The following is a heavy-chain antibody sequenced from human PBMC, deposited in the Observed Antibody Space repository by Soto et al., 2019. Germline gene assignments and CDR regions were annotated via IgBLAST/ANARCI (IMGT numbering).Heavy chain of an antibody. J-gene: IGHJ6*02. CDR1: GGTFSSYA. CDR3: ARPTYYDFWSGYTPRWDYYGMDV. Sequence: SVKVSCKASGGTFSSYAISWVRQAPGQGLEWMGGIIPIFGTANYAQKFQGRVTITADESTSTAYMELSSLRSEDTAVYYCARPTYYDFWSGYTPRWDYYGMDVWGQGTKVTVSS. D-gene: IGHD3-3*01. CDR2: IIPIFGTA. V-gene: IGHV1-69*13.